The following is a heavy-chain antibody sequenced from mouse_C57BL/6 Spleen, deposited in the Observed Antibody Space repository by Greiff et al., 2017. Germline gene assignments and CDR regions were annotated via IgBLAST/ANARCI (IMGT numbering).Heavy chain of an antibody. CDR2: ISNGGGST. CDR3: ARRGYYDYDEYAMDY. D-gene: IGHD2-4*01. V-gene: IGHV5-12*01. Sequence: EVQGVESGGGLVQPGGSLKLSCAASGFTFSDYYMYWVRQTPEKRLEWVAYISNGGGSTYYPETVKGRFTISRDNAKNTLDLQMSRVKSEDTAMYYGARRGYYDYDEYAMDYWGQGTSVTVSA. CDR1: GFTFSDYY. J-gene: IGHJ4*01.